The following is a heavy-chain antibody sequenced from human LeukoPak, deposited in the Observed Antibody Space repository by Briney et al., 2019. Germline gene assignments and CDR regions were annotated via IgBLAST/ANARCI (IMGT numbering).Heavy chain of an antibody. CDR1: GGTFSSYA. D-gene: IGHD2-15*01. CDR2: IIPIFGTA. CDR3: ARAIVVASYYYYMDV. Sequence: SVKVSCKASGGTFSSYAISWVRQAPGQGLEWMGGIIPIFGTANYAQKFQGRVTITADESTSTAYMELSSLRSEDTAVYYCARAIVVASYYYYMDVWGKGTTVTISS. J-gene: IGHJ6*03. V-gene: IGHV1-69*13.